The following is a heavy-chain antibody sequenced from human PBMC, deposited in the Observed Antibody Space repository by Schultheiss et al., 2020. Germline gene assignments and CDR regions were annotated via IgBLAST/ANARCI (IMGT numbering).Heavy chain of an antibody. J-gene: IGHJ4*02. CDR2: IDWDDDK. CDR1: GFSLSTSGMC. Sequence: SGPTLVKPTQTLTLTCTFSGFSLSTSGMCVSWIRQPPGKALEWLARIDWDDDKYYSTSLKTRLTISKDTSKNQVVLTMTNMDPVDTATYYCAHRLFGLHYFDYWGQGTLVTVSS. D-gene: IGHD3-16*01. CDR3: AHRLFGLHYFDY. V-gene: IGHV2-70*12.